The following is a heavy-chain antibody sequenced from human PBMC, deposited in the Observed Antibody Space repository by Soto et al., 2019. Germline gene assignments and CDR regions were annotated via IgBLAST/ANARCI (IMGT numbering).Heavy chain of an antibody. Sequence: SETLSLTCTVSGSSINSSGYYWGWIRQPPGKGLEWIGSMFYGVSTYYNPSLKSRVTVSVDTSKNQFSLNLRSVTAADTAVYYCAGLPSRQLFDYWGQGTLVTVSS. J-gene: IGHJ4*02. D-gene: IGHD3-10*02. CDR1: GSSINSSGYY. V-gene: IGHV4-39*01. CDR2: MFYGVST. CDR3: AGLPSRQLFDY.